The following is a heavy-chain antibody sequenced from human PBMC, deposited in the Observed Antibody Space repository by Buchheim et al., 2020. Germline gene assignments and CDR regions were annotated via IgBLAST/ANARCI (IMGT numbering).Heavy chain of an antibody. CDR1: GLSLRNIGVS. V-gene: IGHV2-70*15. D-gene: IGHD5-24*01. J-gene: IGHJ4*02. CDR2: IDWDDGK. Sequence: QVSLRESGPAQVRPTETLTLTCTVSGLSLRNIGVSVSWIRQPPGKPLQWLARIDWDDGKYYNTSLETRLTVSKRTSNKQVVLTLTNVDPADTATYYCARENDYNALDSWGQGTL. CDR3: ARENDYNALDS.